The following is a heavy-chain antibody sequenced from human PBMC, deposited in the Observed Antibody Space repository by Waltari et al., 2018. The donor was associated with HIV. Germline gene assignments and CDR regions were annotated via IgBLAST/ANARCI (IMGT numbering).Heavy chain of an antibody. CDR2: MNPNSGNT. Sequence: QVQLVQSGAEVKKPGASVKVSCKASGYTFTSYDINWVRQATGQGLEWMGWMNPNSGNTGYAQKFQGRVTMTRNTSISTAYMELSSLRSEDTAVYYCARGGLAGLYYDSVGDAFDIWGQGTMVTVSS. J-gene: IGHJ3*02. D-gene: IGHD3-22*01. CDR3: ARGGLAGLYYDSVGDAFDI. CDR1: GYTFTSYD. V-gene: IGHV1-8*01.